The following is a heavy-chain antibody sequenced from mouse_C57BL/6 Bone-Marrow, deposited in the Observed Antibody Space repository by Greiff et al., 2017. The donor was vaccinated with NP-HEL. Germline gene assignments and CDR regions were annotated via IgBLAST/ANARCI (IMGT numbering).Heavy chain of an antibody. V-gene: IGHV1-82*01. CDR1: GYAFSSSW. J-gene: IGHJ3*01. Sequence: VQLQESGPELVKPGASVKISCKASGYAFSSSWMNWVKQRPGKGLEWIGRIYPGDGDTNYNGKFKGKATLTADKSSSTAYMQLSSLTSEDSAVYFCARSEATVVAKDWFAYWGQGTLVTVSA. CDR3: ARSEATVVAKDWFAY. CDR2: IYPGDGDT. D-gene: IGHD1-1*01.